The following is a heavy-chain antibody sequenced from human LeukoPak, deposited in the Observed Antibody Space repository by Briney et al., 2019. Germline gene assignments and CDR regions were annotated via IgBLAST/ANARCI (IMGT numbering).Heavy chain of an antibody. V-gene: IGHV3-33*01. D-gene: IGHD3-10*01. CDR2: TWYDGSQR. J-gene: IGHJ4*02. Sequence: GRSLTLSCTASGFTFSDCGMHWVRQAPGKGLEWVSITWYDGSQRHYADSVKGRFTISRDNSKNTLYLQMNSLRAEDTAVYYCARDRGLSYKDYWGQGTLVTVSS. CDR1: GFTFSDCG. CDR3: ARDRGLSYKDY.